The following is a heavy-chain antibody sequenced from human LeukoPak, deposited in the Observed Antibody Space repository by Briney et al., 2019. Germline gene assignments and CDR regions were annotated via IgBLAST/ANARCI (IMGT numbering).Heavy chain of an antibody. CDR3: ARVYSSGWYSLDY. V-gene: IGHV1-46*01. D-gene: IGHD6-19*01. Sequence: ASVKVSCKASGYTFTSYYMHWVRQAPGQGLEWMGIINPSGGSASYAQKFQGRVTMTRDMSTSTVYMELSSLRSEDTAVYYCARVYSSGWYSLDYWGQGTLVTVSS. J-gene: IGHJ4*02. CDR2: INPSGGSA. CDR1: GYTFTSYY.